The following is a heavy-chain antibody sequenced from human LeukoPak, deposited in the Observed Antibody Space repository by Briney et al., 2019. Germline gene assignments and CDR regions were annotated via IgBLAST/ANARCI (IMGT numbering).Heavy chain of an antibody. CDR2: IYYSGST. J-gene: IGHJ5*02. CDR3: ARVLPYSYYGSGSYYNSRFDP. D-gene: IGHD3-10*01. CDR1: GGSISSYY. Sequence: SETLSLTCTVSGGSISSYYWSWIRQPPGKGLEWIGYIYYSGSTNYNPSLKSRVTISVDTSKNQFSLKLSSVTAADTTVYYCARVLPYSYYGSGSYYNSRFDPWGQGTLVTVSS. V-gene: IGHV4-59*01.